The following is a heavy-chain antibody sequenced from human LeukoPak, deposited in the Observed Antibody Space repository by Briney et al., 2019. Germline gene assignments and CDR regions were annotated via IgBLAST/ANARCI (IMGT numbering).Heavy chain of an antibody. Sequence: ASVKVSCKASGYTFTGYYIHWVRQAPGQGLEWMGWINPNSGGTNYAQKFQGRVTMTRDTSISTAYMELSRLRSDDTAVYYCAREGTGDQRFDPWGQGTLVTVSS. V-gene: IGHV1-2*02. J-gene: IGHJ5*02. CDR2: INPNSGGT. D-gene: IGHD7-27*01. CDR3: AREGTGDQRFDP. CDR1: GYTFTGYY.